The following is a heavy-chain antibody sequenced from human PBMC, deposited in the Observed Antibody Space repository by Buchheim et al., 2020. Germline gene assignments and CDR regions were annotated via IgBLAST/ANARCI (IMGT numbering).Heavy chain of an antibody. J-gene: IGHJ4*02. CDR2: ISSSGGTI. V-gene: IGHV3-11*01. Sequence: QVQLQQWGAGLLKPSETLSLTCAVYGGSFSGYYWSWIRQPPGKGLDWVSHISSSGGTIYYADSVKGRLTISRDNAKNSLYLHINSLRAEDTAVYYCAREGRHGGSYFFDFWGQGTL. CDR1: GGSFSGYY. CDR3: AREGRHGGSYFFDF. D-gene: IGHD3-10*01.